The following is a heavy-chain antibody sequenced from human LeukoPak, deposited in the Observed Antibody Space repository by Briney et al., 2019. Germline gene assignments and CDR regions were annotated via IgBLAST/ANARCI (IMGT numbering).Heavy chain of an antibody. CDR3: ARAGTYGYYWYFDL. CDR2: TYYRSKWYN. D-gene: IGHD5-24*01. J-gene: IGHJ2*01. Sequence: SQTLSLTCAISGDSVSSNSATWNWIRQSPSRGLEWLGRTYYRSKWYNDYAVSVKSRITINPDTSKNQFSLQLNSVTPKDTAVYYCARAGTYGYYWYFDLWGRGTLVTVSS. CDR1: GDSVSSNSAT. V-gene: IGHV6-1*01.